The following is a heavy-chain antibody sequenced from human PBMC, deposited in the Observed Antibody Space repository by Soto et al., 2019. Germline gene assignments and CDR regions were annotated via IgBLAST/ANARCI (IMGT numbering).Heavy chain of an antibody. CDR1: GGTFTYYG. CDR3: ARDLGTTIAGPPRRETYGWLDP. V-gene: IGHV1-69*01. Sequence: QVQLVQSGAEVKRPGSSVKLSCKASGGTFTYYGISWVRQAPGQGLEWMGGIIPIIGPATYAQKFQGRLTITADSPTSSAYMELSSLGSEHTALYYCARDLGTTIAGPPRRETYGWLDPWGQGTLVTVSS. CDR2: IIPIIGPA. D-gene: IGHD3-22*01. J-gene: IGHJ5*02.